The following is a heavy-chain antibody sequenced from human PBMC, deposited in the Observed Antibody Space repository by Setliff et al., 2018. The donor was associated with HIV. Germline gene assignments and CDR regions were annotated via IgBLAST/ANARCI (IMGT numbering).Heavy chain of an antibody. CDR1: GVSINSNRYY. D-gene: IGHD4-17*01. CDR3: ARTLYDDYAFDY. Sequence: SETLSLTCTVSGVSINSNRYYWGWIRQSPGKGLEWIGSIFYSGTTHYNASLQSRVTISEDTSRNQFSLSLKSVTAADTAVYYCARTLYDDYAFDYWGQGALVTVSS. CDR2: IFYSGTT. J-gene: IGHJ4*02. V-gene: IGHV4-39*07.